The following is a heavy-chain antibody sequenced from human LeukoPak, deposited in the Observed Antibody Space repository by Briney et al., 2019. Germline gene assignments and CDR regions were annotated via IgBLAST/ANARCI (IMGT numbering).Heavy chain of an antibody. Sequence: GGPLRLSCAASGFTLSRYWMSWVRQAPGKGLEWVANIKQDGSEKYYVDSVKGRFTISRENAKDFLYLQMNSLRAEDTAVYYCARGPMGYCSSSSCHFDYWGEGTLVTVSS. J-gene: IGHJ4*02. V-gene: IGHV3-7*01. CDR3: ARGPMGYCSSSSCHFDY. D-gene: IGHD2-2*01. CDR2: IKQDGSEK. CDR1: GFTLSRYW.